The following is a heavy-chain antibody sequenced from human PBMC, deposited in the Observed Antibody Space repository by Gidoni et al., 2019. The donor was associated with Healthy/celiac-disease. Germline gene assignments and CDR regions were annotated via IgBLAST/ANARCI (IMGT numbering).Heavy chain of an antibody. Sequence: EVQLVESGGGLVKPGWSLRLSCAASGFTFSNAWMSLVRQAPGKGLEWVGCIKSKTDGGTTDYAAPVKGRCTISRDDSKNTLYLQMNSLKTEDTAVFYCTTLLHCSGGSCYSDWGQGTLVTVSS. CDR1: GFTFSNAW. V-gene: IGHV3-15*01. CDR2: IKSKTDGGTT. D-gene: IGHD2-15*01. J-gene: IGHJ4*02. CDR3: TTLLHCSGGSCYSD.